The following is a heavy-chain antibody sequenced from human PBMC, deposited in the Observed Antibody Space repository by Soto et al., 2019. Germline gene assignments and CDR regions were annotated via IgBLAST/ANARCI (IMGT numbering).Heavy chain of an antibody. Sequence: EVQLVESGGGLVKPGGSLRLSCAASGFTFSSYSMNWVRQAPGKGLELVSSISSSSSYIYYADSVKSRFTISRDNAKNSMYLQMNSLRAEDTAVYYCARGWTGTTQAPMDVWGQGTTVTVSS. CDR1: GFTFSSYS. V-gene: IGHV3-21*01. D-gene: IGHD1-7*01. CDR2: ISSSSSYI. J-gene: IGHJ6*02. CDR3: ARGWTGTTQAPMDV.